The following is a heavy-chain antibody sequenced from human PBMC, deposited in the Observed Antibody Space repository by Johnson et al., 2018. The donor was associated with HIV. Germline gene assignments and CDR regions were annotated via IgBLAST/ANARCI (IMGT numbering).Heavy chain of an antibody. CDR2: ISYDGNNK. CDR1: GFTFSSYG. Sequence: QMMLVESGGGLVKPGGSLRLSCAASGFTFSSYGMHWVRQAPGKGLEWVAVISYDGNNKYYADSVKGRFTISRDNSKNTLYLQMNSLRAEDTAVYYCARGGSCYNAHFDIWGQGTMVTVSS. J-gene: IGHJ3*02. V-gene: IGHV3-30*03. D-gene: IGHD2-15*01. CDR3: ARGGSCYNAHFDI.